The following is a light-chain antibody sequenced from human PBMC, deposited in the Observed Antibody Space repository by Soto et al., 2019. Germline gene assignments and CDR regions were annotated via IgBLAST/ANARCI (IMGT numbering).Light chain of an antibody. CDR1: QTISNF. V-gene: IGKV1-39*01. CDR2: GAS. J-gene: IGKJ2*01. Sequence: DIQMTQSPSSLSASVGDRVTITCRASQTISNFLNWYQQKPGKAPNLLIFGASNLHSGGPSRFSGSASGTDFNLTISSLQPEDFATYYCQQSYSTPFTFGQGTTVEIK. CDR3: QQSYSTPFT.